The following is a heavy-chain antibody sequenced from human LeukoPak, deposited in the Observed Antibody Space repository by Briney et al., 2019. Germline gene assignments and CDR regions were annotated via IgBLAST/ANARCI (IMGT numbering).Heavy chain of an antibody. D-gene: IGHD4-23*01. Sequence: PGGSLRLSCAASGFTFSSYAMSWVRPAPGEGLEWVSAISGSGGSTYYADSVKGRFTISRDNSKNTLYLQMNSLRAEDTAVYYCAKIPYGGRSYWYFDLWGRGTLVTVSS. CDR2: ISGSGGST. V-gene: IGHV3-23*01. CDR3: AKIPYGGRSYWYFDL. CDR1: GFTFSSYA. J-gene: IGHJ2*01.